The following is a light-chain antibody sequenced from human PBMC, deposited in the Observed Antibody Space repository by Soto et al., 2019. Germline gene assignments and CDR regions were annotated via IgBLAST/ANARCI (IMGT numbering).Light chain of an antibody. CDR1: QTVNRSY. Sequence: DMVLTQSNDYMFVSTGESATLPCRASQTVNRSYLPWYHQHPGQPPRLLSYGISTRATGIPARFSGSGSGTEFSLTISSLQSEDFAVYYCQQYGRCPSTFGQGTRLEIK. J-gene: IGKJ5*01. V-gene: IGKV3-15*01. CDR3: QQYGRCPST. CDR2: GIS.